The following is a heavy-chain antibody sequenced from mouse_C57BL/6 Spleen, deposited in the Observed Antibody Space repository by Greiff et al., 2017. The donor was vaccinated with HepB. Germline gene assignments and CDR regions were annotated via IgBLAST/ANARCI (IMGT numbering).Heavy chain of an antibody. V-gene: IGHV1-59*01. D-gene: IGHD1-1*01. Sequence: VQLQQPGAELVRPGTSVKLSCKASGYTFTSYWMHWVKQRPGQGLEWIGVIDPSDSYTNYNQKFKGKATLTVDTSSSTAYMQLSSLTSEDSAVYYCARNYGSLDYWGQGTTLTVSS. CDR1: GYTFTSYW. CDR2: IDPSDSYT. J-gene: IGHJ2*01. CDR3: ARNYGSLDY.